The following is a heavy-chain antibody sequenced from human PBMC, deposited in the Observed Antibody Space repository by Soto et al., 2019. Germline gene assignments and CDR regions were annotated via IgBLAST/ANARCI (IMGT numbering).Heavy chain of an antibody. CDR2: IYYSGST. Sequence: QVQLQESGPGLVKPSQTLSLTCTVSGGSISSGGYYWSWIRQHPGKGLEWIGYIYYSGSTYYNPSLKSRVTISVDTSKNQFSLKLSSVTAADMAVYYCARGDFGSGSYFRTYYYYGMDVWGQGTTVTVSS. CDR3: ARGDFGSGSYFRTYYYYGMDV. D-gene: IGHD3-10*01. CDR1: GGSISSGGYY. J-gene: IGHJ6*02. V-gene: IGHV4-31*03.